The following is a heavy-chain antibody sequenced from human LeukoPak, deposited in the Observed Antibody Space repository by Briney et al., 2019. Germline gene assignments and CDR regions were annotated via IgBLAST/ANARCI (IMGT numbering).Heavy chain of an antibody. CDR3: ARVNWGGSYNRYNWFDP. J-gene: IGHJ5*02. CDR2: INHSGST. CDR1: GGSFSGYY. Sequence: SETLSLTCAVYGGSFSGYYWSWIRQPPGKGLEWIGEINHSGSTNYNPSLKSRVTISVDTSKNQSSLKLSSVTAADTAVYYCARVNWGGSYNRYNWFDPWGQGTLVTVSS. V-gene: IGHV4-34*01. D-gene: IGHD3-16*01.